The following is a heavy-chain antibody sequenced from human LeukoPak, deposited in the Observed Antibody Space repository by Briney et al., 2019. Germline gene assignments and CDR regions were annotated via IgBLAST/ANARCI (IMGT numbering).Heavy chain of an antibody. V-gene: IGHV3-30*04. J-gene: IGHJ4*02. CDR2: ISYDGSNK. CDR3: ARDRGSGSYALFDY. Sequence: GRSLRLSCAASGFTFSSYAMHWVRQAPGKRLEWVAVISYDGSNKYYADSVKGRFTISRDNSKNTLYLQMNSLRAEDTAVYYCARDRGSGSYALFDYWGQGTLVTVSS. CDR1: GFTFSSYA. D-gene: IGHD3-10*01.